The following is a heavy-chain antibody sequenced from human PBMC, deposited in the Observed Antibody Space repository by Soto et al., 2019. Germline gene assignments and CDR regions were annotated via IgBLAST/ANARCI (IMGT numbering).Heavy chain of an antibody. CDR2: ISGSGGST. J-gene: IGHJ6*02. CDR3: AKVSDTYYYGSGSYFGLYYYYGMDV. Sequence: EGSLRLSCAASGFTFSSYAMSWVRQAPGKGLEWVSAISGSGGSTYYADSVKGRFTISRDNSKNTLYLQMNSLRAEDTAVDYCAKVSDTYYYGSGSYFGLYYYYGMDVWGQGTTVTVSS. V-gene: IGHV3-23*01. D-gene: IGHD3-10*01. CDR1: GFTFSSYA.